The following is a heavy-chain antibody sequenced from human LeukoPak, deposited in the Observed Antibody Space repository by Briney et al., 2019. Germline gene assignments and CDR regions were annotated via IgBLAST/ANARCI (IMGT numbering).Heavy chain of an antibody. D-gene: IGHD3-10*01. V-gene: IGHV3-53*01. CDR2: IYSGGST. Sequence: GGSLRLSCAASGFTVSSNYMSWVRQAPGKGLEWVSVIYSGGSTYYADSVKGRFTISRDNSKNTLYLQMNSLRAEDTAVYYCARDQGSGSYYLGLGYWGQGTLVTVSS. CDR3: ARDQGSGSYYLGLGY. CDR1: GFTVSSNY. J-gene: IGHJ4*02.